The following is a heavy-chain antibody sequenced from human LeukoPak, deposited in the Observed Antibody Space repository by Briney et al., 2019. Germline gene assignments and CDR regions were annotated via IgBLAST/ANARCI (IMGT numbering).Heavy chain of an antibody. Sequence: SETLSLTCTVSGGSISYYWGWIRQPPGKGLEWIGSIYYSGRTYYNPSLKSRVTISVDTSKSQFSLKLSSVTAADTAVYYCARHGGSAYLYFFDYWGQGTLVTVSS. J-gene: IGHJ4*02. D-gene: IGHD2-15*01. CDR1: GGSISYY. V-gene: IGHV4-39*01. CDR3: ARHGGSAYLYFFDY. CDR2: IYYSGRT.